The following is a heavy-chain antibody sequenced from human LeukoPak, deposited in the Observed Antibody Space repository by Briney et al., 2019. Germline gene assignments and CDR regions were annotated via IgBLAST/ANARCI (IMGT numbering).Heavy chain of an antibody. Sequence: PGGSLRLSCAASGFTFSGYWMSWVRQAPGKGLEWVSAISGSGGSTYYADSVKGRFTISRDNSKNTLYLQMNSLRAEDTAVYYCAKEVPIAAAFSSEYFQHWGQGTLVTVSS. CDR3: AKEVPIAAAFSSEYFQH. J-gene: IGHJ1*01. CDR1: GFTFSGYW. D-gene: IGHD6-13*01. CDR2: ISGSGGST. V-gene: IGHV3-23*01.